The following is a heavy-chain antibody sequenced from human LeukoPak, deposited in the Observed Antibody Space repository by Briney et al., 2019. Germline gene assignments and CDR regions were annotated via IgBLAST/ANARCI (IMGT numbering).Heavy chain of an antibody. CDR1: GGSFSGYY. D-gene: IGHD1-14*01. V-gene: IGHV4-34*01. CDR3: ASRKYGVGFDY. Sequence: SETLSLTCAVYGGSFSGYYWSWIRQPPGKGLEWIGEINHSGSTNYNPSLKSRVTISVDTSKNQFSLKLSSVTAADTAVYYCASRKYGVGFDYWGQGTLVTVSS. CDR2: INHSGST. J-gene: IGHJ4*02.